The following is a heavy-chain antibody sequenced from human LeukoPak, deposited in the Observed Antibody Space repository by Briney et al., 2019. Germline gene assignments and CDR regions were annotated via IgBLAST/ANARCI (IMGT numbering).Heavy chain of an antibody. J-gene: IGHJ4*02. CDR2: IFYSGST. V-gene: IGHV4-39*07. CDR1: GGSISSSSYY. Sequence: PSETLSLTCIVSGGSISSSSYYWGWIRQPPGKGLEWIGNIFYSGSTYYNPSLKSRVTISVDTSKNQFSLKLSSVTAADTAVYYCARASSPPYDSSGYIFDYWGQGTLVTVSS. CDR3: ARASSPPYDSSGYIFDY. D-gene: IGHD3-22*01.